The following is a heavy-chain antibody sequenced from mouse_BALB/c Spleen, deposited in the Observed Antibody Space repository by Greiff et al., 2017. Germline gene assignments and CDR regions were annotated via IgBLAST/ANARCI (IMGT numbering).Heavy chain of an antibody. J-gene: IGHJ3*01. V-gene: IGHV3-8*02. CDR2: ISYSGST. D-gene: IGHD1-1*01. Sequence: EVKLQESGPSLVKPSQTLSLTCSVTGDSFTSSYWNWIRKFPGNNLEYMGYISYSGSTYYNPSLKSRISITPDTSKNQYYLQLNSVTTEDTATYYCAITGFAYWGQGTLVTVSA. CDR1: GDSFTSSY. CDR3: AITGFAY.